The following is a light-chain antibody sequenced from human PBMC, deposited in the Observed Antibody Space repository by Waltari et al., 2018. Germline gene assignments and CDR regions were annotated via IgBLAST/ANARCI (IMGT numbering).Light chain of an antibody. CDR2: WAF. V-gene: IGKV4-1*01. J-gene: IGKJ5*01. CDR1: QSVLYSSNKTIY. Sequence: DIVLTHSPDSLALSLGEWATIHCKYSQSVLYSSNKTIYLAWYQQKPGQPPKLLIYWAFTRESGVPDRFSGSVSGTDFTLTSSSLQAEDVAVSYGQQYYSTPSMTVGQGTRLEIK. CDR3: QQYYSTPSMT.